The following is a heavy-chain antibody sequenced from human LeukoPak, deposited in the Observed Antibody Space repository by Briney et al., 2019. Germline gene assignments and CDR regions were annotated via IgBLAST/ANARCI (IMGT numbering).Heavy chain of an antibody. D-gene: IGHD4-17*01. CDR2: INPSGGST. J-gene: IGHJ4*02. CDR1: VYTFTSYY. CDR3: ARNPVTTKYFDY. V-gene: IGHV1-46*01. Sequence: ASVKVSCKASVYTFTSYYMHWVRQARGQGLDWMGIINPSGGSTRYAQKFQGRVTMTRDTSTSTVYMELSSLRSEETAVYYCARNPVTTKYFDYWGQGTLVSVSS.